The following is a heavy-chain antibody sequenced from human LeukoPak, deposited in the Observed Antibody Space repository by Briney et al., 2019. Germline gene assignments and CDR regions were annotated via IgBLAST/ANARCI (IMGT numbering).Heavy chain of an antibody. CDR2: IYYSGST. CDR1: GGSISSSSYY. V-gene: IGHV4-39*01. Sequence: SETLSLTCTVSGGSISSSSYYWGWSRQPPGKGLEWIGSIYYSGSTYYNPSLKSRVTISVDTSKNQFSLKLSSVTAADTAVYYCARPGVSSGYFDYWGQGTLVTVSS. CDR3: ARPGVSSGYFDY. J-gene: IGHJ4*02. D-gene: IGHD3-10*01.